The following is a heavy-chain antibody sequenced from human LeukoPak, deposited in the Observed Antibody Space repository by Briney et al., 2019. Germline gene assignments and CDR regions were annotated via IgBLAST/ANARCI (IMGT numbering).Heavy chain of an antibody. Sequence: QSGGSLRLSCAASGGSTFRKYDLNWVRQAPGKGLEWVSLMSSGGTTYYADSVEGRFTISRDNSQNTVYLQMDSLRAEDTAVYYCTRGSCSTTSLCRFDPWGQGSLVAVSS. CDR2: MSSGGTT. CDR3: TRGSCSTTSLCRFDP. CDR1: GGSTFRKYD. J-gene: IGHJ5*02. D-gene: IGHD2-2*01. V-gene: IGHV3-23*01.